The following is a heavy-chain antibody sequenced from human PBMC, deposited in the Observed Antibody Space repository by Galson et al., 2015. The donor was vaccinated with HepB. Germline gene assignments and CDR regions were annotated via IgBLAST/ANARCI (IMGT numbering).Heavy chain of an antibody. CDR2: MKQDGSEK. V-gene: IGHV3-7*03. Sequence: SLRLSCAASGFTFTSYWMHWVRQAPGKGLEWVANMKQDGSEKYYVDSVRGRFTISRDNAKNSLYLQMNSLRAEDTAVYYCARSYFDYWGQGTLVTVSS. CDR3: ARSYFDY. J-gene: IGHJ4*02. CDR1: GFTFTSYW.